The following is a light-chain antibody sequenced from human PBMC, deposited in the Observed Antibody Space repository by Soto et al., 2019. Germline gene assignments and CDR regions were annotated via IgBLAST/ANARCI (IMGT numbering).Light chain of an antibody. J-gene: IGKJ1*01. V-gene: IGKV3-11*01. CDR2: DAS. CDR3: QQRGKWPPA. CDR1: QSVSYF. Sequence: EIVLTQSPATLSLSPGERATLSCRASQSVSYFLAWYQQKPDQAPRLLIYDASNRATGIPARFSGSGSETDFTLTISSLEPEDFAVYYCQQRGKWPPAFGQGTKVEIK.